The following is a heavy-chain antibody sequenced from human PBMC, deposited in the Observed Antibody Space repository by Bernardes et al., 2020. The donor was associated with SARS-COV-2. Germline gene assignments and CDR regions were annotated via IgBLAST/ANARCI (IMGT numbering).Heavy chain of an antibody. J-gene: IGHJ3*02. CDR2: ISGSGGST. CDR3: AKGSFGVELLHAFDI. CDR1: GFIFSRNA. Sequence: GGSLRLSCAASGFIFSRNAMTWVRQAPEKGLEWLSGISGSGGSTYYADSVKGRFTISRDNSKNTLYLQMNSLRAEDTAIYYCAKGSFGVELLHAFDIWGQGTMVTVSS. V-gene: IGHV3-23*01. D-gene: IGHD3-3*01.